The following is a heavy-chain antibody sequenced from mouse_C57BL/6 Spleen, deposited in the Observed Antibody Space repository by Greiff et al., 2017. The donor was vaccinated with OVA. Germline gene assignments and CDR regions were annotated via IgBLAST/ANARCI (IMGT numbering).Heavy chain of an antibody. Sequence: EVQLQQSVAELVRPGASVKLSCTASGFNIKNTYMHWVKQRPEQGLEWIGRIDPANGNTKYAPKFQGKATITADTSSNTAYLQLSSLTSEDTAIYYCARRNGTVVGPYYAMDYWGQGTSVTVSS. CDR1: GFNIKNTY. V-gene: IGHV14-3*01. J-gene: IGHJ4*01. CDR3: ARRNGTVVGPYYAMDY. CDR2: IDPANGNT. D-gene: IGHD1-1*01.